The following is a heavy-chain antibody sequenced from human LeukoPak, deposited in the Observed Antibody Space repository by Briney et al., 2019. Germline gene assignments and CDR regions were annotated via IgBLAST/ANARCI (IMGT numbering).Heavy chain of an antibody. CDR1: GFTVSNY. CDR3: ARDLFPYYYDSSGYFFDY. D-gene: IGHD3-22*01. CDR2: IYADGST. V-gene: IGHV3-66*01. Sequence: GGSLRLSCATSGFTVSNYMSWVRQAPGKGSQWVSVIYADGSTYYADSVKGRFTISRDISKNTLYLQMNSLRAEDTAVYYCARDLFPYYYDSSGYFFDYWGQGTLVTVSS. J-gene: IGHJ4*02.